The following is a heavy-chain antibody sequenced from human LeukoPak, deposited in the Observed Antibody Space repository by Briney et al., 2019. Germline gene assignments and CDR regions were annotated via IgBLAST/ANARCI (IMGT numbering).Heavy chain of an antibody. CDR3: ARGSQLLYFDY. CDR2: IYYSGST. CDR1: GGSISSYY. Sequence: SETLSLTRTVSGGSISSYYWSWIRQPPGKGLEWIGYIYYSGSTNYNPSLKSRVTISVDTSKNQFSLKLSSVTAADTAVYYCARGSQLLYFDYWGQRTLVTVSS. J-gene: IGHJ4*02. V-gene: IGHV4-59*12. D-gene: IGHD2-2*01.